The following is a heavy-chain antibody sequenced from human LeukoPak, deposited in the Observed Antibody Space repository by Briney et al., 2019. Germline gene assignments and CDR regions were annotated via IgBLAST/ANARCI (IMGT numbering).Heavy chain of an antibody. CDR2: INPNSGGA. CDR1: GYTFIDYY. V-gene: IGHV1-2*02. J-gene: IGHJ4*02. D-gene: IGHD1-26*01. CDR3: ARPGAVWNFDY. Sequence: ASVKVSCKPSGYTFIDYYLHWARQAPGQGPEWMGWINPNSGGATYAQNFQGRVTMTRDTSISAAYMELNRLTSDDTAVYYCARPGAVWNFDYWGQGTLVTVSS.